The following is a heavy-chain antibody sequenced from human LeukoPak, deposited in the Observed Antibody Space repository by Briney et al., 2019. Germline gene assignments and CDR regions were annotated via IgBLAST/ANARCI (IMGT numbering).Heavy chain of an antibody. CDR2: IYTSGST. V-gene: IGHV4-61*02. J-gene: IGHJ6*02. D-gene: IGHD6-13*01. Sequence: PSQTLSLTCTDSGGSICSGSSYWSWIRQPAGKGLEYIGRIYTSGSTNYNPSLKSRVTISVDTSKNQFSLKLSSVTAADTAVYYCARGGYSSSWYSVYYGMDVWGQGTTVTVSS. CDR3: ARGGYSSSWYSVYYGMDV. CDR1: GGSICSGSSY.